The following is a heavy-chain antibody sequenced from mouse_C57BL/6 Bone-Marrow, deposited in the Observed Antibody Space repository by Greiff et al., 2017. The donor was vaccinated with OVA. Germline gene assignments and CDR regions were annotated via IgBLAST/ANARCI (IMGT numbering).Heavy chain of an antibody. Sequence: QVQLQQSGAELVRPGASVTLSCKASGYTFTSYGIRWVQQTTGQGLEWIGEIYPRSGTTYYNETFKGKAILTADKATSTAYMQLRSLTSEDAGVYVCVQLAWFAYWGQGTLVTVSA. CDR1: GYTFTSYG. CDR3: VQLAWFAY. CDR2: IYPRSGTT. V-gene: IGHV1-81*01. D-gene: IGHD3-1*01. J-gene: IGHJ3*01.